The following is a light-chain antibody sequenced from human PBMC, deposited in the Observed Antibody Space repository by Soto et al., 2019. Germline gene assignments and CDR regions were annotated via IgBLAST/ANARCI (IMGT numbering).Light chain of an antibody. CDR2: DVS. CDR1: SSDVGGYNY. J-gene: IGLJ3*02. V-gene: IGLV2-11*01. CDR3: CSYAGNALWV. Sequence: QSALTQPRSVSGSPGQSVTISCTGTSSDVGGYNYVSWYQQHPGKAPKLMIYDVSKWHSGVPDRFSGSKSGNTASLTISGLHAADEADYYCCSYAGNALWVFGGGTKLTVL.